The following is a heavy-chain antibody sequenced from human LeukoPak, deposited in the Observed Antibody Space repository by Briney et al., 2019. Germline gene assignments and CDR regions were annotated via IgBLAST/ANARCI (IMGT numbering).Heavy chain of an antibody. J-gene: IGHJ4*02. CDR1: GYKFTGNF. CDR2: INPRSGGA. CDR3: ARWGGAVAGNFDY. Sequence: GASVKVSCKASGYKFTGNFIHWVRQAPGQGLEWMGWINPRSGGANYVQKFQGRVSMTSDTSISTAYLELSRLRSDDTAVYYCARWGGAVAGNFDYWGQGTLVTVSS. D-gene: IGHD6-19*01. V-gene: IGHV1-2*02.